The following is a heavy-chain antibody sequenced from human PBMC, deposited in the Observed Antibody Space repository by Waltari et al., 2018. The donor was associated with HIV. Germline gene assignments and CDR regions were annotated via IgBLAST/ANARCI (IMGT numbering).Heavy chain of an antibody. CDR3: AHTRNRYYDSSGYSTYFDY. CDR2: IYWNDDK. J-gene: IGHJ4*02. CDR1: GFSLSTSGVG. V-gene: IGHV2-5*01. D-gene: IGHD3-22*01. Sequence: QITLKESGPTLVKPTQTLTLTCTFSGFSLSTSGVGVGWIRQPPGKALEWLALIYWNDDKRYSPSLKSRLTITKDTSKNQVVLTMTNMDPVDTATYYCAHTRNRYYDSSGYSTYFDYWGQGTLVTVSS.